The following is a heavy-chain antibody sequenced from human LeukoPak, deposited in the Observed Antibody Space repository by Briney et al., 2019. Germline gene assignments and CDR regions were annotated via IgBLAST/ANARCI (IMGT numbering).Heavy chain of an antibody. CDR3: AKDFSNWAFDY. CDR2: ISYDGSNK. D-gene: IGHD7-27*01. V-gene: IGHV3-30*18. Sequence: GGSLRLSCAASGFTFSSYGMHWVRQAPGKGLEWVAVISYDGSNKYYADSVKGRFTISRDNSKNTLYLQMSSLRAEDTAVYYCAKDFSNWAFDYWGQGTLVTVSS. J-gene: IGHJ4*02. CDR1: GFTFSSYG.